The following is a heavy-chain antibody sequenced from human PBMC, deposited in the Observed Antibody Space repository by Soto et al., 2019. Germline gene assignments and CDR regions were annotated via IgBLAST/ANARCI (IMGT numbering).Heavy chain of an antibody. CDR1: GYTFTSYD. V-gene: IGHV1-8*01. D-gene: IGHD5-12*01. CDR2: MNPNSGNT. J-gene: IGHJ4*02. Sequence: ASVKVSCKASGYTFTSYDINWVRQATGQGLEWMGWMNPNSGNTGYAQKFQGRVTMTRNTSISTAYMELSSLRSEDTAVYYCARGSIKYSGYDLPSFIDYWGQGTLVTVSS. CDR3: ARGSIKYSGYDLPSFIDY.